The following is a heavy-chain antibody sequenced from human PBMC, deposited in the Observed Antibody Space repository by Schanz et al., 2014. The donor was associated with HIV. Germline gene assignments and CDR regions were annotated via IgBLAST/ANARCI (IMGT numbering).Heavy chain of an antibody. Sequence: QVQLVQSAAEMKKPGASVKVSCKASGYTFTDYFIHWVRQAPGQGLEWMGWINPNSGGTNYAQKFQGRVTMTRDTSISTAYMEMRRLRSDDTAVYYCARDVSVDCTGINNCYTRKWFDPWGQGTLVTVSS. V-gene: IGHV1-2*02. CDR2: INPNSGGT. D-gene: IGHD2-2*02. CDR3: ARDVSVDCTGINNCYTRKWFDP. CDR1: GYTFTDYF. J-gene: IGHJ5*02.